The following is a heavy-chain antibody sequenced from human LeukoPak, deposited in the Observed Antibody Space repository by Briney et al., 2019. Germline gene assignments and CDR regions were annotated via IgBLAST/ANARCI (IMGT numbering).Heavy chain of an antibody. V-gene: IGHV3-7*01. CDR2: IKQDGSEK. J-gene: IGHJ4*02. D-gene: IGHD6-13*01. CDR1: GFTFSSYW. CDR3: ARDGIAAAGNEEVLGGFDY. Sequence: PGGSLRLSCAASGFTFSSYWMSWVRQAPGKGLEWVANIKQDGSEKYYVDSVKGRFTISRDNAKNSLYLQMNSLRAEDTAVYYCARDGIAAAGNEEVLGGFDYWGQGTLVTVSS.